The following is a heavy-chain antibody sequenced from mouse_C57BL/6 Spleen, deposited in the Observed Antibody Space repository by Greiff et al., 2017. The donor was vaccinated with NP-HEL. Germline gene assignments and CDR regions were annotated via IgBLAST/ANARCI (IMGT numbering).Heavy chain of an antibody. J-gene: IGHJ1*03. CDR1: GYSFTGYY. V-gene: IGHV1-42*01. Sequence: VQLKESGPELVKPGASVKISCKASGYSFTGYYMNWVKQSPEKSLEWIGEINPSTGGTTYNQKFKAKATLTVDKSSSTAYMQLKSLTSEDSAVYYCARPYFDVWGTGTTVTVSS. CDR3: ARPYFDV. CDR2: INPSTGGT.